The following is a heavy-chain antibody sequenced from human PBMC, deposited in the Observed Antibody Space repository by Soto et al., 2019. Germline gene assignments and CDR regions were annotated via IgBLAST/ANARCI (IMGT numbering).Heavy chain of an antibody. CDR1: GYTLTSYA. V-gene: IGHV1-3*01. J-gene: IGHJ4*02. D-gene: IGHD2-15*01. CDR2: INAGNGNT. CDR3: ARDLGGWPDY. Sequence: GASVKVCCKASGYTLTSYARQWVRQAPGQRLEWMGWINAGNGNTKYSQKFQGRVTITRDTSASTAYMELSSLRSEDTAVYYCARDLGGWPDYWGQGTLVTVSS.